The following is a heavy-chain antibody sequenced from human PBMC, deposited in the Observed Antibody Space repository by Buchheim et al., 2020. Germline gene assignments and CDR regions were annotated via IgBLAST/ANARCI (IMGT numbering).Heavy chain of an antibody. CDR2: ISSSGSTI. CDR3: ARDRSYGSGSYTTYYYYYGMDV. D-gene: IGHD3-10*01. J-gene: IGHJ6*02. Sequence: EVQLVESGGGLVQPGGSLRLSCAASGFTFSSYEMNWVRQAPGKGLEWVSYISSSGSTINYADSVKGRFTISRDNAKNSLYLQMNSLRAEDTAVYYCARDRSYGSGSYTTYYYYYGMDVWGQGTT. V-gene: IGHV3-48*03. CDR1: GFTFSSYE.